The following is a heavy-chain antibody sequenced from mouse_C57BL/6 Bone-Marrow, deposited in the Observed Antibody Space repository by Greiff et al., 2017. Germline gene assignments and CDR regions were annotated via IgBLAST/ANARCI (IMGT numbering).Heavy chain of an antibody. CDR1: GYTFTTYH. D-gene: IGHD5-1*01. CDR3: AGSCTFFYYFDY. J-gene: IGHJ2*01. CDR2: FHPSNDDT. Sequence: QVQLQQPGAELVKPGASVKLSCKASGYTFTTYHIEWMKQNHGKSLEWIGNFHPSNDDTKYNEKFKGKATLTVEKSSNTVYLELSRLTSDESSVYYCAGSCTFFYYFDYWGQGTTLTVSA. V-gene: IGHV1-47*01.